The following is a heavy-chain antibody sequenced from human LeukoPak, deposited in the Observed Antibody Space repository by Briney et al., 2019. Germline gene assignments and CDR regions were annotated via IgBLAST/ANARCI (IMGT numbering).Heavy chain of an antibody. D-gene: IGHD6-19*01. Sequence: SETLSLTCTVSGGSISSYYWSWVRQPPGKVLEWIGFVYYTGSTNYSPSLKSRVTISVDTSKNQFSLKLSSVTAADTAVYYCARDGGSGWFRYYYYYMDVWGKGTTVTVSS. CDR1: GGSISSYY. CDR3: ARDGGSGWFRYYYYYMDV. CDR2: VYYTGST. V-gene: IGHV4-59*12. J-gene: IGHJ6*03.